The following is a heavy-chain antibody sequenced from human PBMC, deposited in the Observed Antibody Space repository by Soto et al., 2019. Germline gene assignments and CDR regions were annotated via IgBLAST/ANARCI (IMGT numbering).Heavy chain of an antibody. CDR1: GGLFSSFA. CDR2: IIPVFGTT. CDR3: ARGGGPYVWFNEF. J-gene: IGHJ4*02. D-gene: IGHD3-10*02. V-gene: IGHV1-69*01. Sequence: QVQLVQSGPEVKKPGSSVKVSCKDSGGLFSSFAISWVRQAPGQGLEWLGGIIPVFGTTNYAEKFQDRVTITADESTNTAYMELTSLRSGATSVYYCARGGGPYVWFNEFWGQGTLVTVSS.